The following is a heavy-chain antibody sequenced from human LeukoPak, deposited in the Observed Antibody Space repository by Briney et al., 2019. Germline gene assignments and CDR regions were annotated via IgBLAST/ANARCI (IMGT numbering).Heavy chain of an antibody. CDR1: GFTFSTYA. CDR2: ISDVGKYK. CDR3: ARRRLNVIRGVTGAPDY. J-gene: IGHJ4*02. D-gene: IGHD3-10*01. Sequence: PGGSLRLSCAAPGFTFSTYAMHWVRQAPGRGLEWVSVISDVGKYKYYADSVKGRFTISRDNSKNTLDLQMESLRAEDTAVYYCARRRLNVIRGVTGAPDYWGQGTLVTVSS. V-gene: IGHV3-30*04.